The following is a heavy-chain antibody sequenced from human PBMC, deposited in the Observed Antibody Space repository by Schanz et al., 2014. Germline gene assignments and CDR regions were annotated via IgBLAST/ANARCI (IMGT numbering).Heavy chain of an antibody. D-gene: IGHD4-4*01. V-gene: IGHV3-23*04. J-gene: IGHJ3*02. Sequence: EVQLVESGGGLVQPGGSLTLSCAASGFTFSSYLMSWVRQAPGKGLEWVSGIGGSGGSTDYADSVKGRFTISRDNSKNTVHLQTNSLRAEDTAVYFCAKDRWRATVMVDAFDIWGQGTKVTVSS. CDR2: IGGSGGST. CDR1: GFTFSSYL. CDR3: AKDRWRATVMVDAFDI.